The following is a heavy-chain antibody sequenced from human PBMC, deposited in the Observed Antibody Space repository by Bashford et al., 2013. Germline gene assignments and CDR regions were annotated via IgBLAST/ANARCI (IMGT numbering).Heavy chain of an antibody. V-gene: IGHV1-18*01. J-gene: IGHJ3*02. CDR2: INPNNGGT. Sequence: ASVKVSCKASGYTFTSYGISWVRQAPGQGLEWMGWINPNNGGTNYPQQFQGRVTMTTEKSTSTAYMELRSLSSDDTAFLYCARDRSTHAFDIWGQGTMVTV. CDR3: ARDRSTHAFDI. CDR1: GYTFTSYG.